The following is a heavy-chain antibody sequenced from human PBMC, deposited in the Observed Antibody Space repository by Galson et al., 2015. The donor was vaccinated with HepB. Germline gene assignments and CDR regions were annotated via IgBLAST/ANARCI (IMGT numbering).Heavy chain of an antibody. CDR3: VRGVCRTDCSEGWGYHLDP. V-gene: IGHV1-3*01. CDR1: GYIFSFYS. J-gene: IGHJ5*02. D-gene: IGHD2-21*02. Sequence: SVKVSCKASGYIFSFYSIHWVRQAPGQGPEWMGWISPGSGHTKYSQRLQGRVTITSDVSANTVYMELSSLRSEDTAQYYCVRGVCRTDCSEGWGYHLDPWGQGTLVSVSS. CDR2: ISPGSGHT.